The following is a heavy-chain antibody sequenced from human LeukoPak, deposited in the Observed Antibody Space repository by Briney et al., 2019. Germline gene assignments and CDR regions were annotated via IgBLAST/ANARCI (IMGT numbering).Heavy chain of an antibody. J-gene: IGHJ3*02. Sequence: GGSLRLSCAASGFTFSSYAMSWVRQAPGKGLEWVSAISGSGDGTYYADSVKGRFTISRDNSKHTLDPQMTRLRAEDTAVYYCAKPHEYEWDAFDIWGQGTMVSLSS. CDR2: ISGSGDGT. CDR1: GFTFSSYA. CDR3: AKPHEYEWDAFDI. D-gene: IGHD3-3*01. V-gene: IGHV3-23*01.